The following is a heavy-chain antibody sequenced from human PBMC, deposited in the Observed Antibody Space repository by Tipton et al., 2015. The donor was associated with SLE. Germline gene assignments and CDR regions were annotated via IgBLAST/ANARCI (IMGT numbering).Heavy chain of an antibody. V-gene: IGHV1-69*01. Sequence: QVQLVQSGAEVKKPGSSVKVSCQASGGTFTSYVISWVRQAPGQGLEWMGGLIPVFGTPNYAQNFQGRVTFTADAATSTAYMDLSSLQSDDAAVYYCATCPRGWYYFDFWGQGTVVTVSS. J-gene: IGHJ4*02. CDR2: LIPVFGTP. D-gene: IGHD6-19*01. CDR3: ATCPRGWYYFDF. CDR1: GGTFTSYV.